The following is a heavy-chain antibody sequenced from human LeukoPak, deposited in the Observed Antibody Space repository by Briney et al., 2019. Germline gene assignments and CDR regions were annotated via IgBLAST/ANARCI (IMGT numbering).Heavy chain of an antibody. J-gene: IGHJ4*02. CDR3: ARVGLGYCSGGSCYSGFDY. CDR2: ISAYNGNT. D-gene: IGHD2-15*01. Sequence: ASVKVSCKASGYTFTSYGISWVRQAPGQGLERMGWISAYNGNTNCAQKLQGRVTMTTDTSTSTAYMELRSLRSDDTAVYYCARVGLGYCSGGSCYSGFDYWGQGTLVTVSS. V-gene: IGHV1-18*01. CDR1: GYTFTSYG.